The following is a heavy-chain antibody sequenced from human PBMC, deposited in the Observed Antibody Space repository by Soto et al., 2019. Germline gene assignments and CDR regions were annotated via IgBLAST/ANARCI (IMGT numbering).Heavy chain of an antibody. Sequence: QVQLVQSGAEVKKPGSSVKVSCEASGGTFSSYSFSGVRQAPGQGLEWMGRVIPILGMANYAQKFQGRVTITADKSTSTVYMELSSLISEDTAVNYCARGGAVVVPGAVDRHNWFDPWGQGTLVTVSS. CDR1: GGTFSSYS. D-gene: IGHD2-2*01. V-gene: IGHV1-69*02. J-gene: IGHJ5*02. CDR3: ARGGAVVVPGAVDRHNWFDP. CDR2: VIPILGMA.